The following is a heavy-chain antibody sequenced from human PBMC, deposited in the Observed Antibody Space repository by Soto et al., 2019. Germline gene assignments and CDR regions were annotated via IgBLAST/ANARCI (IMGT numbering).Heavy chain of an antibody. CDR1: GFSVSDNY. D-gene: IGHD2-8*01. CDR3: ARDPGYGRGVSFDP. V-gene: IGHV3-66*01. J-gene: IGHJ5*02. CDR2: IYSSGDT. Sequence: EVQLVESGGGLVQPGGSLRLSCAASGFSVSDNYMSWVRQAPGKGLEWISVIYSSGDTSYADSVKGRLTISRDNPRNKVYLQINDLRVEDTAIYYCARDPGYGRGVSFDPWGEGIPVTVSS.